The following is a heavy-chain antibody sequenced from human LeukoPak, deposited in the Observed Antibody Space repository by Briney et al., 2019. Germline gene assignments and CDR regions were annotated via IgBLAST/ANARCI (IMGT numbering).Heavy chain of an antibody. CDR3: AKGNSGWYDFDY. V-gene: IGHV3-21*04. D-gene: IGHD6-19*01. CDR1: GFTFSRYN. J-gene: IGHJ4*02. CDR2: ISSGSSSI. Sequence: GGSLRLSCAASGFTFSRYNMKWVRQAPGKGLEWVSSISSGSSSIYSADSVKGRFTISRDNSKNTLYVQMNSLRAEDTAVYYCAKGNSGWYDFDYWGQGTLVTVSS.